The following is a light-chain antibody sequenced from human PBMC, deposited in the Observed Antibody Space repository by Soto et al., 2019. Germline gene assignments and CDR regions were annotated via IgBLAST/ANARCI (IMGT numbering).Light chain of an antibody. CDR3: CSDAGSVV. V-gene: IGLV2-11*01. CDR2: DVS. CDR1: SSDVGGYNY. J-gene: IGLJ2*01. Sequence: QSALTQPRSVSGSPRQSVTISCTGTSSDVGGYNYVSWYQQHPGKAPKLMIYDVSKRPSGVPDRFSGSKSGNTASLTISGLQAEEEADYYCCSDAGSVVFGGGTKLTVL.